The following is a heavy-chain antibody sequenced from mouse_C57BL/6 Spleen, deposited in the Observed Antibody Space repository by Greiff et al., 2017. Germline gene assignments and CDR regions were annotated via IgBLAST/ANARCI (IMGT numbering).Heavy chain of an antibody. Sequence: QVQLQQPGAELVKPGASVKLSCKASGYTFTSYWMQWVKQRPGQGLEWIGEIDPSDSYTNYNQKFKGKATLTVDTSSSTAYMQLSSLTSEDSAVYYCASIRSSGYGSIDYAMDYWGQGTSVTVSS. CDR1: GYTFTSYW. CDR3: ASIRSSGYGSIDYAMDY. J-gene: IGHJ4*01. V-gene: IGHV1-50*01. CDR2: IDPSDSYT. D-gene: IGHD1-1*01.